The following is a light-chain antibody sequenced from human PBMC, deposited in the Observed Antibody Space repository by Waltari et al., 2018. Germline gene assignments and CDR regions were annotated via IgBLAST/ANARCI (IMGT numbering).Light chain of an antibody. CDR1: SSDVGAYNY. CDR2: DVS. V-gene: IGLV2-14*03. Sequence: QSALTQPASVSGSLGQSITISCTGTSSDVGAYNYVSWDQQHPGKAPRLMIYDVSKRPSGVSNRFSGSKSGNTASLTISGLQAEDEADYYCSSWTSSSTLPVVFGGGTKLSVL. J-gene: IGLJ2*01. CDR3: SSWTSSSTLPVV.